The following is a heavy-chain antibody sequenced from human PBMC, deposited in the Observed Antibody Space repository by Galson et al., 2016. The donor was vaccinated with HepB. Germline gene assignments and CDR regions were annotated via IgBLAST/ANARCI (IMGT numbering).Heavy chain of an antibody. CDR2: IKTDGTST. Sequence: SLRLSCAASGFTFSNYWMHWVRQAPGKGLVWVSRIKTDGTSTSYADSVMGRFTTSRDNAKNTVYLQMNSLKTEDTAVYYCVRGRIAVAGTGGYYFDHWGQGTLVPVSS. J-gene: IGHJ4*02. CDR1: GFTFSNYW. CDR3: VRGRIAVAGTGGYYFDH. V-gene: IGHV3-74*01. D-gene: IGHD6-19*01.